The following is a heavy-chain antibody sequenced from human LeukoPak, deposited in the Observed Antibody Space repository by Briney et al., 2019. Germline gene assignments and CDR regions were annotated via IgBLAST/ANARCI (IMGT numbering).Heavy chain of an antibody. J-gene: IGHJ4*02. CDR2: IWYDGNNK. CDR1: GFTFSTYA. CDR3: ARGSSSVILPGD. D-gene: IGHD2-2*01. Sequence: GRSLRLSCAASGFTFSTYAMHWVRQAPGKGLEWVAVIWYDGNNKYYADSVKGRFTISRDNSKNTLYLQMNSLRVEDTAVYYCARGSSSVILPGDWGQGTLVTVSS. V-gene: IGHV3-33*01.